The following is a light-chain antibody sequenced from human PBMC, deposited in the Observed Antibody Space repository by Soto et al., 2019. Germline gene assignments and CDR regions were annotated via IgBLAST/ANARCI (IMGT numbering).Light chain of an antibody. V-gene: IGKV3-11*01. Sequence: EIVLTQSPATLSLSPGERATLSCRASQSVGNYLGWYQQRPGQAPRLLIYDASERAAGIPARFSGSGSGTDFTLTINSLEPEDFALYYSHHRYTWPRAFGQGTRLEIK. CDR2: DAS. CDR1: QSVGNY. J-gene: IGKJ5*01. CDR3: HHRYTWPRA.